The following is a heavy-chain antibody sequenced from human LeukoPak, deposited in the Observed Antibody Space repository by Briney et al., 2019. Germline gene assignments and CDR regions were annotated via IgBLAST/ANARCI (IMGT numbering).Heavy chain of an antibody. CDR1: GGSISSGGYS. V-gene: IGHV4-30-2*01. CDR2: IYHSGST. D-gene: IGHD3-16*01. J-gene: IGHJ4*02. CDR3: ARVTMGGYYFDY. Sequence: KTSETLSLTCAVSGGSISSGGYSWSWIRQPPGKGLEWIGYIYHSGSTYYNPSLESRVTISVDRSKNQFSLKLYSVTAADTAVYYCARVTMGGYYFDYWGQGTLVTVSS.